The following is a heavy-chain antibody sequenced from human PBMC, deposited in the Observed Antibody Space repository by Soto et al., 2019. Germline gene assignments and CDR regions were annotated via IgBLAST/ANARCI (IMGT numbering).Heavy chain of an antibody. CDR2: ISYDGSNK. J-gene: IGHJ6*02. V-gene: IGHV3-30*18. CDR1: GFTFSSYG. Sequence: GGSLRLSCAASGFTFSSYGMHWVRQAPGKGLEWVAVISYDGSNKYYADSVKGRFTISRDNSKNTLYLQMNSLRAEDTAVYYCAKDQGYSYGDIYYYYYGMDVWGQGTTVTVSS. D-gene: IGHD5-18*01. CDR3: AKDQGYSYGDIYYYYYGMDV.